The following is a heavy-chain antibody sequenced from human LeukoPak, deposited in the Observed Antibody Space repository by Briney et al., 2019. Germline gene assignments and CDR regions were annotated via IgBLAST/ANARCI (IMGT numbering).Heavy chain of an antibody. CDR1: GFTFSSSD. V-gene: IGHV3-48*03. D-gene: IGHD6-19*01. CDR2: ISSSGSTI. CDR3: AREGAVANYYYGLDV. J-gene: IGHJ6*02. Sequence: GGSLRLSCAASGFTFSSSDMNWVRQAPGKGLEWVSYISSSGSTIHYADSVKGRFTISRDNAKNSLYLQMNSLRAEDTAVYYCAREGAVANYYYGLDVWGQGTTVTVSS.